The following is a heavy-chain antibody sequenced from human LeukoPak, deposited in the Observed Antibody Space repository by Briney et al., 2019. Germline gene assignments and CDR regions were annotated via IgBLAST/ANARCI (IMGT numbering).Heavy chain of an antibody. J-gene: IGHJ3*02. D-gene: IGHD6-6*01. CDR3: ARPRSYEAFDI. CDR2: INSDGRNT. Sequence: GGSLRLSCAASGFTFSSYWMHWVRHAPGKGLVWVSRINSDGRNTNYADSVKGRFTIPRDNAKNTLFLQMNSLRAEDAAVYYCARPRSYEAFDIWGQGTMVTVSS. CDR1: GFTFSSYW. V-gene: IGHV3-74*01.